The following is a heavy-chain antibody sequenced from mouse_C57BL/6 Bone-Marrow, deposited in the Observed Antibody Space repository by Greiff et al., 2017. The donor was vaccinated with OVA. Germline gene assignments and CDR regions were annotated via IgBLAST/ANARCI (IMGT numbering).Heavy chain of an antibody. CDR2: INSDGSST. CDR3: ARERKAYYFDY. V-gene: IGHV5-16*01. Sequence: EVKVVESEGGLVQPGSSMKLSCTASGFTFSDYYMAWVRQVPEQGLEWVANINSDGSSTYYMDSLKSRFIISTDNAKNTLYLQMSSLMSEDTATYYCARERKAYYFDYWGQGTTLTVSS. J-gene: IGHJ2*01. CDR1: GFTFSDYY.